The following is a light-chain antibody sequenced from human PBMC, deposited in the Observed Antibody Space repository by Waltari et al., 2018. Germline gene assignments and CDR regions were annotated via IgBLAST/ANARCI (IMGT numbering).Light chain of an antibody. Sequence: IVLTQSPGTLSLSPGERATLSCRASQSIGKYLVWYPQKPGQAPRPLISAASSRATGVPDRFSGSGSGTDFSLTISRLEPEDFAVYYCQNHERLPATFGQGTKVEIK. J-gene: IGKJ1*01. CDR3: QNHERLPAT. CDR2: AAS. CDR1: QSIGKY. V-gene: IGKV3-20*01.